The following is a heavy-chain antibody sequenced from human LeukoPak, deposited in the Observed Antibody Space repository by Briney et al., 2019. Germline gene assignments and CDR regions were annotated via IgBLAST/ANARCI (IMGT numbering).Heavy chain of an antibody. Sequence: SETLSLTCTVSGGSISSSSYYWGWIRQPPGKGLEWIGSIYYSGSTYYNPSLKSRVAISVDTSKNQFSLKLSSVTAADTAVYYCARHTAYYYGSLGYFDYWGQGTLVTVSS. CDR1: GGSISSSSYY. CDR3: ARHTAYYYGSLGYFDY. J-gene: IGHJ4*02. D-gene: IGHD3-10*01. V-gene: IGHV4-39*01. CDR2: IYYSGST.